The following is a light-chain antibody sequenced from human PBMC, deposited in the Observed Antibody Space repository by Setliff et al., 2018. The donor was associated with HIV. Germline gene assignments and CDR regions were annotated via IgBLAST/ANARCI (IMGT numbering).Light chain of an antibody. Sequence: QSVLTQPASVSGSPGQSITISCTGTSSDVGGFNYVSWYQHHPGKAPKLMIYEVSNRPSGVSNRFSGSKSGNTASLTISGLQAEDEADYYCCSYAGSQTFLFGTGTKVTVL. V-gene: IGLV2-14*01. CDR3: CSYAGSQTFL. J-gene: IGLJ1*01. CDR1: SSDVGGFNY. CDR2: EVS.